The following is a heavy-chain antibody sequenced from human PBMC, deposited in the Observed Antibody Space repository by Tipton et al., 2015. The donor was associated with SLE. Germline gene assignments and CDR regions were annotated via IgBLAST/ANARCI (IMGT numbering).Heavy chain of an antibody. J-gene: IGHJ4*02. D-gene: IGHD4-17*01. CDR1: GFTFSVYW. V-gene: IGHV3-74*03. Sequence: SLRLSCTASGFTFSVYWMHWVRQVPGKGLVWVSRIRNDGSSRTYADSAKGRFTISRDNAKNTLYLEMNSLRVEDTAVYYCARDDYGSYWGQGTLVTVSS. CDR3: ARDDYGSY. CDR2: IRNDGSSR.